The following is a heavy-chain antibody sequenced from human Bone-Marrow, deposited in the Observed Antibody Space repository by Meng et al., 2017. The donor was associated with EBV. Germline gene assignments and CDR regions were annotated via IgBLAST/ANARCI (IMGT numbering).Heavy chain of an antibody. CDR1: GFTFSSYA. CDR3: AKDLGTMVRGSDY. J-gene: IGHJ4*02. Sequence: EVQLLESGGGLVQPGGFLSLSCAASGFTFSSYAMSWVRQAPGKGLEWVSAISGSGGSTYYADSVKGRFTISRDNSKNTLYLQMNSLRAEDTAVYYCAKDLGTMVRGSDYWGQGTLVTVSS. D-gene: IGHD3-10*01. CDR2: ISGSGGST. V-gene: IGHV3-23*01.